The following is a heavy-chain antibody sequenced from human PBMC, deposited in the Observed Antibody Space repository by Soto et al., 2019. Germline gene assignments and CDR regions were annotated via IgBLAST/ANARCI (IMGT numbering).Heavy chain of an antibody. D-gene: IGHD3-10*01. V-gene: IGHV4-39*01. CDR3: ARGSNNWFDP. Sequence: PSETLSLTCTVSGGSISSSSYYWGWIRQPPGKGLERIGSIYYSGSTYYNPSLKSRVTISVDTSKNQFSLKLSSVTAEDKAVYYCARGSNNWFDPWGQGTLVTVSS. CDR1: GGSISSSSYY. J-gene: IGHJ5*02. CDR2: IYYSGST.